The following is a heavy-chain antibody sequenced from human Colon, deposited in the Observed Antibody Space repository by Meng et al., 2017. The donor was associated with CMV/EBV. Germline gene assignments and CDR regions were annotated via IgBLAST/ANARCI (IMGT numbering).Heavy chain of an antibody. V-gene: IGHV3-53*05. D-gene: IGHD4-23*01. CDR2: MYSGGNA. CDR1: RFPVLTPS. Sequence: SRFPVLTPSLGWVRPAPGKGLEWVSVMYSGGNAYYADSVKGRFTISRDISNNTLYLQMNSLRVEDTALYYCAKVSTMVVSPSYFQDWGQGTLVTVSS. CDR3: AKVSTMVVSPSYFQD. J-gene: IGHJ1*01.